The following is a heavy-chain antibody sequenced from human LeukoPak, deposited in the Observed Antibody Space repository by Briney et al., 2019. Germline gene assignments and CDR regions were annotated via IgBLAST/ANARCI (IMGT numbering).Heavy chain of an antibody. D-gene: IGHD1-26*01. V-gene: IGHV1-58*02. J-gene: IGHJ6*03. Sequence: SVKVSCKASGYTFTSYGISWVRQAPGQRLEWIGWIVVGSGNTNYAQKFQERVTITRDMSTSTAYMELSSLRSEDTAVYYCAAGTGELLRQGYYYYMDVWGKGTTVTVSS. CDR1: GYTFTSYG. CDR3: AAGTGELLRQGYYYYMDV. CDR2: IVVGSGNT.